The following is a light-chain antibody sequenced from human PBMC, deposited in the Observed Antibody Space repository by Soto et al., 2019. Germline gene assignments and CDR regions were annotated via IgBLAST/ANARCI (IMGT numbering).Light chain of an antibody. J-gene: IGKJ2*01. CDR3: QQYYSDFHD. CDR1: QSISSW. Sequence: DIQMTQSPSTRSASVGDRVTITCRASQSISSWLAWYQQKPGKAPRLLIYKASTLQSGGPSRFSGSGSGTEFTLTISSLQPDDFATYYCQQYYSDFHDFGQGTEREIK. V-gene: IGKV1-5*03. CDR2: KAS.